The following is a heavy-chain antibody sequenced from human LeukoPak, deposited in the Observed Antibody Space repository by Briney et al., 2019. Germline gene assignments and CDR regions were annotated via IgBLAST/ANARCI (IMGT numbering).Heavy chain of an antibody. CDR3: ARGRAARMFDY. J-gene: IGHJ4*02. CDR1: GGSFSGYY. CDR2: INHSGST. D-gene: IGHD6-6*01. Sequence: SETLSLTCAVYGGSFSGYYWSWIRQPPGEGLEWIGEINHSGSTNYNPSLKSRVTISVDTSKNQFSLKLSSVTAADTAVYYCARGRAARMFDYWGQGTLVTVSS. V-gene: IGHV4-34*01.